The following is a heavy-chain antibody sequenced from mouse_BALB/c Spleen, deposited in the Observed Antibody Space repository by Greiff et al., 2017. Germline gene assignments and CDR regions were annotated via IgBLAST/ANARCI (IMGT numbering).Heavy chain of an antibody. J-gene: IGHJ2*01. CDR2: ISSGSSTI. Sequence: EVKLMESGGGLVQPGGSRKLSCAASGFTFSSFGMHWVRQAPEKGLEWVAYISSGSSTIYYADTVKGRFTISRDNPKNTLFLQMTSLRSEDTAMYYCARSRVPNWDLFDYWGQGTTLTVSS. CDR3: ARSRVPNWDLFDY. CDR1: GFTFSSFG. D-gene: IGHD4-1*01. V-gene: IGHV5-17*02.